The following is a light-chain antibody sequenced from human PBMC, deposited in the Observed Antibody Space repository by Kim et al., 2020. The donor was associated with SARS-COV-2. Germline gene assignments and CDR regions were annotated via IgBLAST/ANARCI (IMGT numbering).Light chain of an antibody. CDR1: KLGDKY. CDR2: QNS. J-gene: IGLJ3*02. CDR3: QAWDSSTVV. Sequence: SYELTQPPSVSVSPGQTASITCSGDKLGDKYACWYQQKPGQSTVLVIYQNSKRPSGIPERFSGSNSGNTATLTISGTQAMDEADYYCQAWDSSTVVFGGGTQRTVL. V-gene: IGLV3-1*01.